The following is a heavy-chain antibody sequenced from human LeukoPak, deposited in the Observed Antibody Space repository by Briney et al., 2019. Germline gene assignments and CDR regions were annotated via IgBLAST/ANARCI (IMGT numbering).Heavy chain of an antibody. J-gene: IGHJ3*02. CDR2: IYYSGST. CDR1: GGSISSYY. D-gene: IGHD3-10*01. V-gene: IGHV4-59*01. CDR3: ARVVGLVTMVRGVIITNDAFDI. Sequence: PSETLSLTCTVSGGSISSYYWSWIRQPPGKGLEWIGYIYYSGSTNYNPSLKSRFTISVDTSKNQFSLKLSSVTAADTAVYYCARVVGLVTMVRGVIITNDAFDIWGQGTMVTVSS.